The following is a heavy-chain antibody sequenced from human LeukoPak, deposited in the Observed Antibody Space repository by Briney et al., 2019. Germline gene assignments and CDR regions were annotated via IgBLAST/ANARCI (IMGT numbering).Heavy chain of an antibody. CDR2: IRYDGSNK. CDR3: ARLVGYYYDSSGYYLDY. Sequence: GGSLRLSCAASGFTFSSYGMHWVRQAPGKGLEWVAFIRYDGSNKYYADSVKGRFTISRDNSKNTLYLQMNSLRAEDTAVYYCARLVGYYYDSSGYYLDYWGQGTLVTVSS. V-gene: IGHV3-30*02. CDR1: GFTFSSYG. D-gene: IGHD3-22*01. J-gene: IGHJ4*02.